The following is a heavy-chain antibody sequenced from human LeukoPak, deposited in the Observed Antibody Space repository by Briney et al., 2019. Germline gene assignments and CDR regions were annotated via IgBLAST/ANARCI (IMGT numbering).Heavy chain of an antibody. CDR2: IYYSGST. V-gene: IGHV4-59*01. J-gene: IGHJ6*03. CDR3: ARAYYGSGSYTPYYYYYMDV. Sequence: SETLSLTCTVSGGSISSYYWSWIRQPPGKGLEWIGYIYYSGSTNCNPSLKSRVTISVDTSKNQFSLKLSSVTAADTAVYYCARAYYGSGSYTPYYYYYMDVWGKGTTVTISS. CDR1: GGSISSYY. D-gene: IGHD3-10*01.